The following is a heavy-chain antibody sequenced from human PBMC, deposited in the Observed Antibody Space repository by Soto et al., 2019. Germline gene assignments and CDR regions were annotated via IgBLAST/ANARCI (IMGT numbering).Heavy chain of an antibody. Sequence: EASVKVSCKASGGTLSSYAISWVRQAPGQGLEWMGGIIPIFGTANYAQKFQGRVTITADKSTSTAYMELSSLRSEDTAVYYCARARRITIFGVVTGHYGMDVWGQGTTVTVSS. CDR2: IIPIFGTA. D-gene: IGHD3-3*01. CDR1: GGTLSSYA. V-gene: IGHV1-69*06. J-gene: IGHJ6*02. CDR3: ARARRITIFGVVTGHYGMDV.